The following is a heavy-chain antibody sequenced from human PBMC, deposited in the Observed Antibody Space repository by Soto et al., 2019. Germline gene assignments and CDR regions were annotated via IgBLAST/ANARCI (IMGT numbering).Heavy chain of an antibody. CDR1: GDSIRGYY. CDR3: FKLGTGHYYRRGV. J-gene: IGHJ6*02. CDR2: IYNRGST. V-gene: IGHV4-59*01. Sequence: SETLSLTCTVSGDSIRGYYWSRIRQSPGKGLAWIGDIYNRGSTNYNPSLRSRVSMSSDTSKNQFSLIMGSVTAVDTVVYYGFKLGTGHYYRRGVWGPGTTVTLSS. D-gene: IGHD7-27*01.